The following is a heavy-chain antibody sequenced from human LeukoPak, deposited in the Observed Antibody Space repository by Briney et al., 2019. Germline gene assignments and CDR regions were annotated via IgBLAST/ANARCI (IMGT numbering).Heavy chain of an antibody. D-gene: IGHD3-22*01. CDR1: GGSLSSGGYH. Sequence: SETLSLTCTVSGGSLSSGGYHWSWIRQHPGKGLEWIGIIYYTGSTSYNPSLKSRVFISVDTSKNQFSLKLISVTAADTAVYYCARSQYYYDSSGYGNWYFDLWGRGTLVTVSS. CDR3: ARSQYYYDSSGYGNWYFDL. CDR2: IYYTGST. V-gene: IGHV4-31*03. J-gene: IGHJ2*01.